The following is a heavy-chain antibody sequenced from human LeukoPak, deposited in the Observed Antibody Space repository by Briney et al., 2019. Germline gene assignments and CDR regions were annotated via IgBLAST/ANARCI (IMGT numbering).Heavy chain of an antibody. CDR2: FDNSGST. V-gene: IGHV4-39*01. J-gene: IGHJ5*02. D-gene: IGHD6-13*01. Sequence: SETLSLTCTVSGGSISSSSYNWGWIRQPPGKGLEWIGSFDNSGSTYYNPSLKSRVTISVDTSKDQFSLKLTSVTAADTAVYYCARPPGIAAAWFDPWGPGTLVTVSS. CDR1: GGSISSSSYN. CDR3: ARPPGIAAAWFDP.